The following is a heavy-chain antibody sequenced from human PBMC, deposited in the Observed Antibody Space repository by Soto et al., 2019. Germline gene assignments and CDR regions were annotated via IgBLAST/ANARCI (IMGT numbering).Heavy chain of an antibody. CDR3: ARDRAYCSGGSRYVTQKTNGMDV. Sequence: ASVKVSCKASGYTFTGYYMHWVRQAPGQGLEWMGWINPNSGGTNYAQKFQGWVTMTRDTSISTAYMELSRLRSDDTAVYYCARDRAYCSGGSRYVTQKTNGMDVWGQGTTVTVSS. V-gene: IGHV1-2*04. CDR2: INPNSGGT. J-gene: IGHJ6*02. CDR1: GYTFTGYY. D-gene: IGHD2-15*01.